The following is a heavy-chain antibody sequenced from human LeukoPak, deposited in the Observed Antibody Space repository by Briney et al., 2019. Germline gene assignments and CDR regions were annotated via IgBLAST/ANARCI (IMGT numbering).Heavy chain of an antibody. J-gene: IGHJ4*02. CDR3: AKQGRNDFVDS. D-gene: IGHD3-3*01. CDR2: SSGDGGNT. Sequence: GGSLRLSCVVSGIIFRDAWMNWVRQAPGKGLEWVSASSGDGGNTDYANSVKGRFTISRDNSKNTIYLQMNSLRADDTAVYYCAKQGRNDFVDSWGQGTLVTVSS. V-gene: IGHV3-23*01. CDR1: GIIFRDA.